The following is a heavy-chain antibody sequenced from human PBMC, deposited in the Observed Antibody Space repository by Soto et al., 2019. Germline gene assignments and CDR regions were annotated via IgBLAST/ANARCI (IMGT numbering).Heavy chain of an antibody. J-gene: IGHJ4*02. CDR1: GFSLSTRGVG. CDR3: AHKGGGDRILDY. CDR2: IYWDDAK. Sequence: QITLKESGPTLVKPTQTLTLTCNFSGFSLSTRGVGVGWIRQPPGKALEWLTLIYWDDAKEYSPSLRSRITIPKDTSKNPVVLTMPDMAPVDTATYYCAHKGGGDRILDYWGQGTLVTVSS. D-gene: IGHD3-16*01. V-gene: IGHV2-5*02.